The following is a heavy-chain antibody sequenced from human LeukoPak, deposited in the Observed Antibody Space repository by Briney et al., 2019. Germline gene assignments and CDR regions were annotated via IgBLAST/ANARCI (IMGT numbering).Heavy chain of an antibody. D-gene: IGHD6-19*01. J-gene: IGHJ5*02. CDR1: GGSISSSSYY. CDR2: IYYSGST. CDR3: ASLSAQRRAVAGSRWFDP. V-gene: IGHV4-39*07. Sequence: SETLSLTCTVSGGSISSSSYYWGWIRQPPGKGLEWIGSIYYSGSTYYNPSLKSRVTISVDTSKNQFSLKLSSVTAADTAVYYCASLSAQRRAVAGSRWFDPWGQGTLVTVSS.